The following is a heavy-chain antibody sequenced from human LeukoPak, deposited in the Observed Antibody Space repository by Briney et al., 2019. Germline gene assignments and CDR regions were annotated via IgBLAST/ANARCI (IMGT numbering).Heavy chain of an antibody. CDR2: IFYSGST. CDR1: GGSISSYY. J-gene: IGHJ3*02. D-gene: IGHD3-10*01. V-gene: IGHV4-39*07. Sequence: SETLSLTCTVSGGSISSYYWGWLRQPPGKGLEWIGHIFYSGSTYYNPSLRSRGTISLDTSRNQFSLKLNSVTAADTAVYYCAKSNGYGLVDIWGQGTMVTVSS. CDR3: AKSNGYGLVDI.